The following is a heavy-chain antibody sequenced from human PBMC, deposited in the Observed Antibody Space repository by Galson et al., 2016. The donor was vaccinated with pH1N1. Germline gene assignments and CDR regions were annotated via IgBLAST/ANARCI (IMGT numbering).Heavy chain of an antibody. CDR1: GFTVSGNY. CDR2: IHSGGST. D-gene: IGHD6-19*01. V-gene: IGHV3-53*05. Sequence: SLRLSCAASGFTVSGNYMSWVRQAPGKGLEWVSVIHSGGSTNSADSVKGRFTISRDNFKNTLYLQMNSLRDEDTGVYYCTRGHSTGWYGAYWGQGTLVTVSS. CDR3: TRGHSTGWYGAY. J-gene: IGHJ4*02.